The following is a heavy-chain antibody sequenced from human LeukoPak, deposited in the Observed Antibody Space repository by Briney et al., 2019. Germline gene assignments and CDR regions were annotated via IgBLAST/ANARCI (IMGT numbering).Heavy chain of an antibody. CDR1: GGTFSSYA. D-gene: IGHD6-19*01. V-gene: IGHV1-69*05. CDR3: ARGSIAVATFDY. Sequence: SVKVSCKASGGTFSSYAISWARQAPGQGLEWMGRIIPIFGTANYAQKFQGRVTITTDESTSTAYMELSSLRSEDTAVYYCARGSIAVATFDYWGQGTLVTVSS. J-gene: IGHJ4*02. CDR2: IIPIFGTA.